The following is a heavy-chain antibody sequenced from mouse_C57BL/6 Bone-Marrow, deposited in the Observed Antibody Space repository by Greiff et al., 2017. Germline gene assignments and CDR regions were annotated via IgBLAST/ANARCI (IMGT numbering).Heavy chain of an antibody. D-gene: IGHD1-1*01. CDR2: INPNNGGT. CDR3: ALYYGSSNWYFDV. J-gene: IGHJ1*03. V-gene: IGHV1-18*01. CDR1: GYTFTDYN. Sequence: VQLQQSGPELVKPGASVKIPCKASGYTFTDYNMDWVKQSHGKSLEWIGDINPNNGGTIYNQKFKGKATLTVDKSSSTAYMELRSLTSEDTAVYYCALYYGSSNWYFDVWGTGTTVTVSS.